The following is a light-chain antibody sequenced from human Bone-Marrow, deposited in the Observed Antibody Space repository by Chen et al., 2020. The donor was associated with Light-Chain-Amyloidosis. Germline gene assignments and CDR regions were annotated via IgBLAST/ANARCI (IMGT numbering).Light chain of an antibody. J-gene: IGLJ1*01. CDR3: GVWDSSLAAGV. CDR1: SSNIRNNF. V-gene: IGLV1-51*01. CDR2: DNN. Sequence: QSVLTQPPSVSAAPGQKVTISCSGSSSNIRNNFVSWYQQLPGKAPKLLIYDNNQRPSGIPDRSSGSQSGTAATLGITGLQTGDEAAYYCGVWDSSLAAGVFGTGTKVTVL.